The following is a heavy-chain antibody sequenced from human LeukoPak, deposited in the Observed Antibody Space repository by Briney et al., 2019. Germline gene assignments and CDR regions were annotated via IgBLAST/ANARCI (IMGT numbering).Heavy chain of an antibody. D-gene: IGHD5-18*01. CDR2: ISSSSSYI. CDR1: GFTFSSYS. V-gene: IGHV3-21*01. Sequence: GVSLRLSCAASGFTFSSYSMNWVRQAPGKGLEWVSSISSSSSYIYYADSVKGRFTISRDNTKNSLYLQMNSLRAEDTAVYYCVRAGRGYSSMAHSAPPDYWGQGTLVTVSS. CDR3: VRAGRGYSSMAHSAPPDY. J-gene: IGHJ4*02.